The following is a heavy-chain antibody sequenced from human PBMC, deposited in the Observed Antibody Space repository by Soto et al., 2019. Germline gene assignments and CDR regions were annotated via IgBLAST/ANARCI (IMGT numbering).Heavy chain of an antibody. CDR2: ISSSSSYI. CDR1: GFTFSSYS. Sequence: GGSLRLSCAASGFTFSSYSMNWVRQAPGKGLEWVSSISSSSSYIYYADSVKGRFTISRDNAKNSLYLQMNSLRAEDTAVYYCARGGAAAAFDIWGQGTMVTVSS. V-gene: IGHV3-21*01. D-gene: IGHD6-13*01. J-gene: IGHJ3*02. CDR3: ARGGAAAAFDI.